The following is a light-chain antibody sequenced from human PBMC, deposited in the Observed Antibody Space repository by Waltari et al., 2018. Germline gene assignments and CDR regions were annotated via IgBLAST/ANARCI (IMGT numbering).Light chain of an antibody. CDR3: ATWDASLSGWV. V-gene: IGLV1-47*01. J-gene: IGLJ3*02. CDR1: STNIVCTY. Sequence: QSVLTLPPSASGTPGQRVTISCSGRSTNIVCTYVFWYQQFPGTAPNLLIYRNYHRPSRVSDRFSGSKSGTSASLAISGLRSEDESDYYCATWDASLSGWVFGGGTQLTVL. CDR2: RNY.